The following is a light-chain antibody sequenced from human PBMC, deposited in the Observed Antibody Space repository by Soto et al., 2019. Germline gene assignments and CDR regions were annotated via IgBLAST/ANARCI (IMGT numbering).Light chain of an antibody. V-gene: IGKV1-6*01. CDR2: AAS. CDR3: LQDYNYPRT. Sequence: AIQMTQSPSSLSANVGDRVTVTCRASQGIRNDLGWYQQKPGKAPKLLIYAASSLQSGVPPRVRGTGSGTDFTLTISSLQPEDFATYYCLQDYNYPRTFGQGTKVEVK. J-gene: IGKJ1*01. CDR1: QGIRND.